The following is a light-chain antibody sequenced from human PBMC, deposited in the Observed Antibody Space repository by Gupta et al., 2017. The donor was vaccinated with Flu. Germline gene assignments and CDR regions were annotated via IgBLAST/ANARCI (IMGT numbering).Light chain of an antibody. V-gene: IGLV3-21*02. J-gene: IGLJ3*02. Sequence: SFILTQSPSVSVAPGQTASIACGGNNIGSETVHWYQQKPGQAPVLVLYDDDFRPSGIPERFSGSNSGTTATLTIRRVEAGDEADYYCQVWDTAADHWLFGAGTTLTVV. CDR2: DDD. CDR3: QVWDTAADHWL. CDR1: NIGSET.